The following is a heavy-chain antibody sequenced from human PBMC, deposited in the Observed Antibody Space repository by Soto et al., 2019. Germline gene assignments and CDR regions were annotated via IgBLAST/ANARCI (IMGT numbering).Heavy chain of an antibody. CDR3: ARGAREPY. CDR1: GASITSSY. Sequence: SETLSLTCTVSGASITSSYWSWIRQSPGKGLESIGYIYYTGITNYNPSLKSRVTISLDTSKNQFSLRLSSVTAADTAVYYCARGAREPYWGQGTLVTVSS. J-gene: IGHJ4*02. V-gene: IGHV4-59*01. D-gene: IGHD1-26*01. CDR2: IYYTGIT.